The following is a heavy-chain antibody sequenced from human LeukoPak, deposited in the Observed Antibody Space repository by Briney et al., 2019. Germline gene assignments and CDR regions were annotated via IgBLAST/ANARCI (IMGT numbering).Heavy chain of an antibody. Sequence: SETLSLTCTVSGGSISSSSYSWGWLRQPPGKGLEWIGSIYYSGSTYYNPSLKSRVTISVDTSKNQFSLKLSSVTAADTAVYYCARHDRGSRNFDYWGQGTLVTVSS. J-gene: IGHJ4*02. D-gene: IGHD3-22*01. V-gene: IGHV4-39*01. CDR3: ARHDRGSRNFDY. CDR2: IYYSGST. CDR1: GGSISSSSYS.